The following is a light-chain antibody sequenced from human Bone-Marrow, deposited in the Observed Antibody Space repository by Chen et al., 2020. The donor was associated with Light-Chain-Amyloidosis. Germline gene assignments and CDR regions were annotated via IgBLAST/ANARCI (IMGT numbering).Light chain of an antibody. J-gene: IGLJ3*02. V-gene: IGLV3-21*02. CDR1: NIGSTG. CDR3: QVWGRSSDRPV. CDR2: DDS. Sequence: YVLTQPSSVSVAPGQTATIACGGNNIGSTGVHWYQQTPGQAPLLVVYDDSDRPSGIPERLSGSNCGNTATLTSSRVEAGDEADYYCQVWGRSSDRPVFGGGTKLTVL.